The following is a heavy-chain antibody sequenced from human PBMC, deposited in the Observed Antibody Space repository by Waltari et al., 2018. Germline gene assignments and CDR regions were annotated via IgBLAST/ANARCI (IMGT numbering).Heavy chain of an antibody. V-gene: IGHV1-69*12. D-gene: IGHD3-10*01. J-gene: IGHJ6*03. CDR3: ARHELGISQYYYNMYV. CDR1: GGSFGGYP. Sequence: HVQLVQSGAEVKKPGSSVKVSCTASGGSFGGYPISWVRQAPGQGLGWMGGTITIVGIPDYSQKFQARLTIAADESANTAYMELSSLRSEDTAVYYCARHELGISQYYYNMYVWGQGSTVTVSS. CDR2: TITIVGIP.